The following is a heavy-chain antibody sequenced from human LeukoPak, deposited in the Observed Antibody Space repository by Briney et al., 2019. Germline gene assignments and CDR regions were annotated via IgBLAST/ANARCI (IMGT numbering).Heavy chain of an antibody. CDR1: GYSFTNYD. J-gene: IGHJ4*02. CDR2: MNPNSGNT. Sequence: ASVKVSCKASGYSFTNYDINWVRQATGQGLEWMGWMNPNSGNTAYAQKFQGRVTMTRNTSISTAYMELSSLKSEDTAVYFCARADYDTSASTRKQIDYWGQGTLVAVSS. CDR3: ARADYDTSASTRKQIDY. V-gene: IGHV1-8*01. D-gene: IGHD3-22*01.